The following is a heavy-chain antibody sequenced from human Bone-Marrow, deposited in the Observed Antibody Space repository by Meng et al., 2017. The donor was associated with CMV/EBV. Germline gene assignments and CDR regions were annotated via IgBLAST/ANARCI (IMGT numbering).Heavy chain of an antibody. J-gene: IGHJ5*02. Sequence: GESLKISCAASGFTFSNYWVHWVRQAPGKGLVWVSRISSEGTTTTYADSVKGRFTISRDNAKNTLYLQMNSLRAEDTAVYYCARDYYDSSGYRNWLDPWGQGTLVTVSS. CDR2: ISSEGTTT. D-gene: IGHD3-22*01. V-gene: IGHV3-74*01. CDR3: ARDYYDSSGYRNWLDP. CDR1: GFTFSNYW.